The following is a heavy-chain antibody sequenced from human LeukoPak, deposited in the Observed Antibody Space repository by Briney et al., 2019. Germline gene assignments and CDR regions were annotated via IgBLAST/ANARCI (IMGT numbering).Heavy chain of an antibody. Sequence: GGSLRLSCAASGFTFSSYAMSWVRQAPGKGLEWVSAISGSGGSTYYADSVKGRFTISRDNSKNTLYLQMNSLKTEDTAVYYCTTDGDSGGYYYYYYMDVWGKGTTVTISS. D-gene: IGHD5-12*01. CDR2: ISGSGGST. CDR1: GFTFSSYA. CDR3: TTDGDSGGYYYYYYMDV. V-gene: IGHV3-23*01. J-gene: IGHJ6*03.